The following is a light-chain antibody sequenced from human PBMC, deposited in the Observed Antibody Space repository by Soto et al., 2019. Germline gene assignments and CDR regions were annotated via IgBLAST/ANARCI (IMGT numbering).Light chain of an antibody. V-gene: IGLV2-18*02. CDR3: NSFTTRSTYV. Sequence: QSVLTQPASVSGSPGQSITISCTGTSSDIGSYNRVSWYQQPPGTAPKLIIYEVNNRPSGVPDRFSGSKSGNTASLTISGLQVEDEADYYCNSFTTRSTYVFGTGTKLTVL. CDR2: EVN. CDR1: SSDIGSYNR. J-gene: IGLJ1*01.